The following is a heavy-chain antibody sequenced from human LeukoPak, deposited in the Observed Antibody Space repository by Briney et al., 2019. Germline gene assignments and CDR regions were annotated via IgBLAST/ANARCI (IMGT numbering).Heavy chain of an antibody. Sequence: GGSLRLSCAASGFTFSNYGMHWVRQAPGKGLEWVSFIWFDGSNKYYADSVKGRFTISRDNSKNTLYLQVNRLRAEDTAMYYCAKKGSGWSFDYWGQGALVTVSS. CDR1: GFTFSNYG. CDR2: IWFDGSNK. D-gene: IGHD6-19*01. J-gene: IGHJ4*02. CDR3: AKKGSGWSFDY. V-gene: IGHV3-30*02.